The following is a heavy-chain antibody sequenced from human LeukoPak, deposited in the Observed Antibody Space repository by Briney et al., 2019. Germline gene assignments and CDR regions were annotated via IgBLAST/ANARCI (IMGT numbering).Heavy chain of an antibody. J-gene: IGHJ3*02. CDR3: ARARYVNSFYAFDI. Sequence: PSETRSPTCTVAGGSISSYYWSWIRLPPGKGLEWIGYLRKSGYTNYSPDPKSRVPIFGDTSKNQCFLKLSSVTAADTARYYCARARYVNSFYAFDIWGQGTLVTVSS. CDR2: LRKSGYT. D-gene: IGHD3-9*01. V-gene: IGHV4-59*01. CDR1: GGSISSYY.